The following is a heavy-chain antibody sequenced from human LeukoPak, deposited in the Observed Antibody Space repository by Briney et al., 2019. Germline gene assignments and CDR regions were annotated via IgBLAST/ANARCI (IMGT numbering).Heavy chain of an antibody. V-gene: IGHV1-2*02. CDR1: GYTFTGYY. CDR2: INPNSGGT. Sequence: GASVKVSCKASGYTFTGYYMHWVRQAPGQGLEWMGWINPNSGGTNYAQKFQGRVTMTRDTSISTAYMELSRLRSDDTAVYYCARDRPNEYCSSTSCYTVVLFDYWGQGTLVTVSS. D-gene: IGHD2-2*02. CDR3: ARDRPNEYCSSTSCYTVVLFDY. J-gene: IGHJ4*02.